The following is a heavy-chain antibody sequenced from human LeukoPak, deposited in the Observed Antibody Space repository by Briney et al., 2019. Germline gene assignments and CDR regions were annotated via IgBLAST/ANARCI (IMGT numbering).Heavy chain of an antibody. CDR3: AKDGRTCYYGSGSYFGWFDP. Sequence: GGSLRLSCAASGFIFSNYAMNWVRQAPGKGLEWVLGISGTGDSTYSADSVKGRFTISRDNSKNTVYLQMNSLRVEDTAVYYCAKDGRTCYYGSGSYFGWFDPWGQGTLVTVSS. CDR2: ISGTGDST. V-gene: IGHV3-23*01. J-gene: IGHJ5*02. D-gene: IGHD3-10*01. CDR1: GFIFSNYA.